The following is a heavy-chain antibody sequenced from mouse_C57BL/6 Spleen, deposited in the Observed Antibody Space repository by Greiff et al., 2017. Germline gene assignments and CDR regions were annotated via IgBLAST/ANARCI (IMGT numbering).Heavy chain of an antibody. CDR1: GFTFSDYY. D-gene: IGHD4-1*01. CDR2: INYDGSST. V-gene: IGHV5-16*01. CDR3: ARGANWVYAMDY. J-gene: IGHJ4*01. Sequence: EVKLVESEGGLVQPGSSMKLSCTASGFTFSDYYMAWVRQVPEKGLEWVANINYDGSSTYYLDSLKSRFIISRDNAKNILYLQMSSLKSEDTATYYCARGANWVYAMDYWGQGTSVTVSS.